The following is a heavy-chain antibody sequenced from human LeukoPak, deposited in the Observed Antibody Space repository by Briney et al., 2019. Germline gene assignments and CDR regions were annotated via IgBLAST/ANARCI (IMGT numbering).Heavy chain of an antibody. V-gene: IGHV1-46*02. CDR1: GYTFNNHY. CDR3: ARGDYYETCFDY. J-gene: IGHJ4*02. Sequence: GASVKVSCKASGYTFNNHYMYWVRQAPGQGLEWMGVINPSGGSTSYAQKFQGRVTMTRDTSTRTVYMEVSSLRSEDTAVYYCARGDYYETCFDYWGQGTLVTVSS. CDR2: INPSGGST. D-gene: IGHD3-22*01.